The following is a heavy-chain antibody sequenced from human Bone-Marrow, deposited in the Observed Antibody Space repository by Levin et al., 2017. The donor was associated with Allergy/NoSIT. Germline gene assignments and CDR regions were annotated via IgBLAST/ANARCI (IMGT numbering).Heavy chain of an antibody. Sequence: GGSLRLSCTASGFTFGDYAMSWFRQAPGKGLEWIGFIRSKTYGGTSEYAASVKDRFTFSRDDSKSIAYLQLNGLKTEDTAVYYCARHNAYYSGGTWHGDWFDPWGQGTLVTVSS. CDR3: ARHNAYYSGGTWHGDWFDP. CDR1: GFTFGDYA. V-gene: IGHV3-49*03. D-gene: IGHD2-15*01. CDR2: IRSKTYGGTS. J-gene: IGHJ5*02.